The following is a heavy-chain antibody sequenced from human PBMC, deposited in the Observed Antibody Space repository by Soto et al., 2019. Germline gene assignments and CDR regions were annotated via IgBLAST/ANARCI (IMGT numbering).Heavy chain of an antibody. CDR2: ISYDGSNK. CDR1: GFTFSSYG. D-gene: IGHD6-6*01. V-gene: IGHV3-30*18. CDR3: AKDQNALGAFDI. J-gene: IGHJ3*02. Sequence: RLSCAASGFTFSSYGMHWVRQAPGKGLEWVAVISYDGSNKYYADSVKGRFTISGDNSKNTLYLQMNSLRAEDTAVYYCAKDQNALGAFDIWGQGTMVTVSS.